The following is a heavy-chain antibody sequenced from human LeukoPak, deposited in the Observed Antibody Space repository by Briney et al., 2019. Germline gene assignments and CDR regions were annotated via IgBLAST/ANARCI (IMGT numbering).Heavy chain of an antibody. CDR2: IKQDETEK. CDR1: GFPLSSYA. CDR3: AREGVRAARDY. D-gene: IGHD6-6*01. J-gene: IGHJ4*02. V-gene: IGHV3-7*01. Sequence: GGSLRLSCAASGFPLSSYAMSWVRQAPGKGLEWVANIKQDETEKNYVDSVKGRFTISRDNAKNSLYLQMNSLRAEDTAVYYCAREGVRAARDYWGQGTLVTVSS.